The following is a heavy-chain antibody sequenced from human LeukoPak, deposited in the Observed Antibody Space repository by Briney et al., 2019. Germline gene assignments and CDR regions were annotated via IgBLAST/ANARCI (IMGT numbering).Heavy chain of an antibody. D-gene: IGHD2-2*01. V-gene: IGHV3-7*01. J-gene: IGHJ3*01. Sequence: PGGSLRLSCAASGFTFSSYWMSWVRQAPGKGLEWVANIKQDGSEKYYVDSVKGRFSISRDNAKNTLYLQMNSLRAEDTAVYYCARTEYCNPTSCKYASFWGQGTMVTVSS. CDR1: GFTFSSYW. CDR3: ARTEYCNPTSCKYASF. CDR2: IKQDGSEK.